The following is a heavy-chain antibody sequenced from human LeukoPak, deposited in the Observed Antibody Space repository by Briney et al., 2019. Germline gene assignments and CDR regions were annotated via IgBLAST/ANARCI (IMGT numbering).Heavy chain of an antibody. Sequence: GGSLRLSCAASGFPFSSYWMSWVRLAPGKGLEWVANIKQDGSEKYYVDSVKGRFTISRDNAKNSLYLQMNSLRAEDTAVYYCAREDYYDSSGYYYFDYWGQGTLVTVSS. CDR2: IKQDGSEK. V-gene: IGHV3-7*01. CDR3: AREDYYDSSGYYYFDY. CDR1: GFPFSSYW. J-gene: IGHJ4*02. D-gene: IGHD3-22*01.